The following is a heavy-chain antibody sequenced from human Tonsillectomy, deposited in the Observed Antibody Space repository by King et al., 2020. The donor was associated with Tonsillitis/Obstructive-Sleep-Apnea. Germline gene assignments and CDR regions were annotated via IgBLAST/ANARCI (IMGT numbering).Heavy chain of an antibody. Sequence: LQLQESGPGLVKPSETLSLTCTVSGGSISSYYWSWIRQPPGKGLEWIGYIYYSGSTNYNPSLKSRVTISVDTSKNQFSLKLSYVTAADTAVYYCARIMGSSTSCYGGGCQSNWFDPWGQGTLVTVSS. CDR2: IYYSGST. D-gene: IGHD2-2*01. CDR3: ARIMGSSTSCYGGGCQSNWFDP. J-gene: IGHJ5*02. V-gene: IGHV4-59*08. CDR1: GGSISSYY.